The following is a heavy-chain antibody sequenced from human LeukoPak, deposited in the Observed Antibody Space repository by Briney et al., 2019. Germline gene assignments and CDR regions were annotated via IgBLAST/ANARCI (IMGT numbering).Heavy chain of an antibody. D-gene: IGHD6-13*01. V-gene: IGHV3-49*04. J-gene: IGHJ6*03. CDR1: GFTFGDYA. CDR3: TRDFLYSSSWLYYYYYMDV. CDR2: IRSKAYGGTT. Sequence: PGGSLRLFCTASGFTFGDYAMSWVRQAPGKGLEWVGFIRSKAYGGTTEYAASVKGRFTISRDDSKSIAYLQMNSLKTEDTAVYYCTRDFLYSSSWLYYYYYMDVWGKGTTVTISS.